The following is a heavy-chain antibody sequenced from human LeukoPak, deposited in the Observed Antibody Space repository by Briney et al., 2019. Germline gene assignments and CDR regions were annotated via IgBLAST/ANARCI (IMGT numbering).Heavy chain of an antibody. Sequence: SETLSLTCTVSGDSISSTNYYWGWIRQPPGKGLEWIGTIYYSRTIYYNLSLKSRVTISVDVSNDQFSLKLSSVTAADTAVYYCARHLVLMGTFDGFDIWGQGTMVTVSS. D-gene: IGHD3-10*01. CDR1: GDSISSTNYY. J-gene: IGHJ3*02. V-gene: IGHV4-39*01. CDR2: IYYSRTI. CDR3: ARHLVLMGTFDGFDI.